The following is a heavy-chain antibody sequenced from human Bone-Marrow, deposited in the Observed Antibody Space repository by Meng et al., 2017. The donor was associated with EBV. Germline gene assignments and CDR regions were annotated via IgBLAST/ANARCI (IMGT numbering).Heavy chain of an antibody. CDR2: IYYSGST. CDR1: GGSISSGGYY. J-gene: IGHJ4*02. V-gene: IGHV4-30-4*01. CDR3: ASGSTAAGTDY. D-gene: IGHD6-13*01. Sequence: QVTLQDSGPGLVKPSQTLSLTGAVSGGSISSGGYYWSWIRQPPGKGLEWIGYIYYSGSTYYNPSLKSRVTISVDTSTNQFSLKLSSVTAADTAVYYCASGSTAAGTDYWGQGTLVTVSS.